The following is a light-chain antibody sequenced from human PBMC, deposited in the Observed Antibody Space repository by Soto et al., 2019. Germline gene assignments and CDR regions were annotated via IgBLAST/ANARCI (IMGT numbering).Light chain of an antibody. CDR2: AAS. J-gene: IGKJ1*01. Sequence: DIQMTQSPSYLSASVGDRVTITCRASQTISTYLNWYQQKPGKAPNLLVYAASTLQRGVPSRFSGSGSGTDFNLTISSLQPEDFATYYCQQSYGTPRTFGQGTKVDFK. CDR1: QTISTY. CDR3: QQSYGTPRT. V-gene: IGKV1-39*01.